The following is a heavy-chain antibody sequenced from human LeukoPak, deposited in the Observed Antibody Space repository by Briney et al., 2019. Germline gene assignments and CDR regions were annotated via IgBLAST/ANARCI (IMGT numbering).Heavy chain of an antibody. D-gene: IGHD6-13*01. CDR1: GYSFIAYF. CDR2: INPSNGGT. CDR3: ARDRYTSSWTAAFDF. J-gene: IGHJ4*02. Sequence: ASVKVSCKASGYSFIAYFIHWVRQAPAQGPEWMRWINPSNGGTKYAQNFQGRVTVTWDTSMSTAYMELISLRSDDTAVYYCARDRYTSSWTAAFDFWGQGTLVTASS. V-gene: IGHV1-2*02.